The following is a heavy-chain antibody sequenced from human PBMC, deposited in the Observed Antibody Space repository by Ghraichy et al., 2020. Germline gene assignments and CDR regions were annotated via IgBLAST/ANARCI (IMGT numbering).Heavy chain of an antibody. V-gene: IGHV3-23*01. D-gene: IGHD2-21*01. Sequence: GSLRLSCAASGFTFSRFAMNWVRQAPGKGLEWVSSIGGSVGKTYYADSVKGRFTISRDDSKNRLYLQMNSLRAEDTAVYYCAKDAETSIPPYYFDFWGQGTLVTVSS. J-gene: IGHJ4*02. CDR3: AKDAETSIPPYYFDF. CDR2: IGGSVGKT. CDR1: GFTFSRFA.